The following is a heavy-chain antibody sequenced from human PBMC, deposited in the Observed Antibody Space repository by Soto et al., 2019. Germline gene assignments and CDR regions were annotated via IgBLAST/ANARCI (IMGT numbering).Heavy chain of an antibody. CDR1: GFRDGFPFSDYD. Sequence: GGSLRLSCAASGFRDGFPFSDYDMHWVRQAPGKGLEWVALISFDGSTKNYVDSVEGRFTISRDNSRDTLFLQMDSLRPEDTAVYYCAKNSFSGSKGILDSWGQGTLVTVSS. D-gene: IGHD1-26*01. CDR2: ISFDGSTK. J-gene: IGHJ4*02. CDR3: AKNSFSGSKGILDS. V-gene: IGHV3-30*18.